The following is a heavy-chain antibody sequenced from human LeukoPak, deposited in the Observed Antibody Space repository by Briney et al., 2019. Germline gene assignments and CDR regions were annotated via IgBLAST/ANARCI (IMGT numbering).Heavy chain of an antibody. CDR3: ARGRGYSYGYALKTTPEDDY. CDR1: GGSISSYY. D-gene: IGHD5-18*01. V-gene: IGHV4-4*07. CDR2: IYTSGST. J-gene: IGHJ4*02. Sequence: SETLSLTCTVSGGSISSYYWSWIRQPAGKGLEWIGRIYTSGSTNYNPSLKSRVTMSVDTSKNQFSLRLSSVTAADTAVYYCARGRGYSYGYALKTTPEDDYWGQGTLVTVSS.